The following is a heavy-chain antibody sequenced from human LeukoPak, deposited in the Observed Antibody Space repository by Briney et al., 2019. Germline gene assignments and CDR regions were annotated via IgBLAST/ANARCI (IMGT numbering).Heavy chain of an antibody. J-gene: IGHJ4*02. CDR3: TRAYGSGRRIVWDY. V-gene: IGHV4-30-2*01. Sequence: SQTLSLTCAVSGGSISSGGYSWSWIRQPPGKGLEWIGYIYHSGSTYYNPSLKSRVTISVDRSKNQFSLKLSSVTAADTAVYYCTRAYGSGRRIVWDYWGQGTLVTVSS. CDR2: IYHSGST. D-gene: IGHD3-10*01. CDR1: GGSISSGGYS.